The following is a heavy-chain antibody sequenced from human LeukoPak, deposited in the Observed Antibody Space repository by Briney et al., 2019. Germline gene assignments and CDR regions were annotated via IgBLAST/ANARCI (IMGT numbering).Heavy chain of an antibody. J-gene: IGHJ6*03. CDR2: IRYDGSNK. CDR3: AKEDIVVVPAAMFIHYYMDV. Sequence: GGSLRLSCAASGFTFSSYGMHWVRQAPGKGLECVAFIRYDGSNKYYADSVKGRFTISRDNSKNTLYLQMNSLRAEDTAVYYCAKEDIVVVPAAMFIHYYMDVWGKGTTVTVSS. V-gene: IGHV3-30*02. CDR1: GFTFSSYG. D-gene: IGHD2-2*01.